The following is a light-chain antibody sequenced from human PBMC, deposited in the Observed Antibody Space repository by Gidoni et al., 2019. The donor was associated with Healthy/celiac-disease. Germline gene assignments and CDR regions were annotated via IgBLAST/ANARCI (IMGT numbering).Light chain of an antibody. J-gene: IGKJ2*01. CDR1: QSVLYSSNNKSY. CDR3: QQYYSTSHP. CDR2: WAS. V-gene: IGKV4-1*01. Sequence: DIAMTQSPDSLAVSLGERATINRKSSQSVLYSSNNKSYLAWYQQKTGQPPKLLLYWASTRESGVPERISSSGAGADFTLTISSRQAEDVAVYYCQQYYSTSHPFXQXTKLEIK.